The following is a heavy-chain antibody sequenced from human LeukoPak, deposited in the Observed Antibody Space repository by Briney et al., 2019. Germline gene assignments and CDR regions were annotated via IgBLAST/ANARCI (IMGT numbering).Heavy chain of an antibody. D-gene: IGHD6-13*01. CDR3: TTEQQLEFTYYYYYYMDV. CDR2: IKSKTDGGTT. Sequence: PGGSLRLSCAASGFTFSNAWMSWVRQAPGKGLEWVGRIKSKTDGGTTDYAAPVKGRFTISRDDSKKTLYLQMNSLKTEDTAVYYCTTEQQLEFTYYYYYYMDVWGKGTTVTISS. CDR1: GFTFSNAW. V-gene: IGHV3-15*01. J-gene: IGHJ6*03.